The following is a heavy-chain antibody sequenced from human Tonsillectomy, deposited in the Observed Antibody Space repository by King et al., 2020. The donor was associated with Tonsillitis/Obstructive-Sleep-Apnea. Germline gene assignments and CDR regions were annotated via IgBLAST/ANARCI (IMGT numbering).Heavy chain of an antibody. CDR2: ISFDGSNK. CDR1: GFPLSFYG. D-gene: IGHD2-15*01. Sequence: VQLVESGGGVVQPGRSLRLSCAASGFPLSFYGMHWVRQAPGKGLEWVAVISFDGSNKYYTDSVKGRFTISRDNSKNTLYLQMNSLRAEDTAVYYCAKEAGYCSGGSCYSAYFQHWGQGTLVTVSS. CDR3: AKEAGYCSGGSCYSAYFQH. V-gene: IGHV3-30*18. J-gene: IGHJ1*01.